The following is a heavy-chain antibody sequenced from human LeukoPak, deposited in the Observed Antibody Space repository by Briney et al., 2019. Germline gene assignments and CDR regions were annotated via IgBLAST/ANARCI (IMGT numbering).Heavy chain of an antibody. D-gene: IGHD2-15*01. J-gene: IGHJ4*02. CDR3: ARGRYCSGGGCYYFDY. CDR2: IKQDGSDK. Sequence: GGSLRLSCAASGFTFSNYAMSWVRQAPGKGLEWVANIKQDGSDKYYVDSVKGRFTISRDNAKNSLYLQMNSLRAEDTAVYYCARGRYCSGGGCYYFDYWGQGTLVTVSS. V-gene: IGHV3-7*04. CDR1: GFTFSNYA.